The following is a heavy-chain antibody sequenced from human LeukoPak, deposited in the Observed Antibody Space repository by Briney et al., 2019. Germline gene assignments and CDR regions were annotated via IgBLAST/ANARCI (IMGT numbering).Heavy chain of an antibody. J-gene: IGHJ4*02. Sequence: GGSLRLSCAASGFTVSSNYMSWVRQAPGKGLEWVSVFYADGSTYYADSAKGRFTISRDNSKNTLYLQMNSLRAEDTAVYYCAKEGTGIHFDYWGQGTLVTVSS. CDR2: FYADGST. CDR3: AKEGTGIHFDY. D-gene: IGHD1-1*01. V-gene: IGHV3-66*01. CDR1: GFTVSSNY.